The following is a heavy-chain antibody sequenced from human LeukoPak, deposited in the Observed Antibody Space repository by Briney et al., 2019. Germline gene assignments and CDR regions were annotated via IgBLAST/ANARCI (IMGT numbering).Heavy chain of an antibody. CDR1: GGSISSGGYY. CDR3: ARDTYFEYSSSH. D-gene: IGHD6-6*01. Sequence: SQTLSLTCTVSGGSISSGGYYWRWLRQPPGKGLEWIGYIYHSGSTYYNPSLKSRVTISVDRSKNQVSLKLSSVTAADTAVYYCARDTYFEYSSSHWGQGTLVTVSS. J-gene: IGHJ4*02. V-gene: IGHV4-30-2*01. CDR2: IYHSGST.